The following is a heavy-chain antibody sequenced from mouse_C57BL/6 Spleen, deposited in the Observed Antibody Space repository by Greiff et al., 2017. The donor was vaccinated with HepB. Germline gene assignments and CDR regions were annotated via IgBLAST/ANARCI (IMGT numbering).Heavy chain of an antibody. CDR3: ARDSSYDGYPYYFDY. CDR2: ISDGGSYT. J-gene: IGHJ2*01. D-gene: IGHD2-3*01. V-gene: IGHV5-4*01. CDR1: GFTFSSYA. Sequence: EVQLVESGGGLVKPGGSLKLSCAASGFTFSSYAMSWVRQTPEKRLEWVATISDGGSYTYYPDNVKGRFTISRDNAKNNLYLQMSHLKSEDTAMYYCARDSSYDGYPYYFDYWGQGTTLTVSS.